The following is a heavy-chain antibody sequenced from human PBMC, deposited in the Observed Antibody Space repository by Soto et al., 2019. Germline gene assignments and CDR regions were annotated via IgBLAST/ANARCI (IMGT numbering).Heavy chain of an antibody. CDR2: IYYSGST. CDR3: ARGGSGWLIFDY. CDR1: GGSISSYY. V-gene: IGHV4-59*01. D-gene: IGHD6-19*01. J-gene: IGHJ4*02. Sequence: LSLTCTVSGGSISSYYWSWIRQPPGKGLEWIGYIYYSGSTNYNPSLKSQVTISVDTSKNQFSLKLSSVTAADTAMYYCARGGSGWLIFDYWGQGTLVTVSS.